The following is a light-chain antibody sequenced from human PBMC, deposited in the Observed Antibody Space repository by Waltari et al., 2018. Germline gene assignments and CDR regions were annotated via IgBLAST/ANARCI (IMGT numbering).Light chain of an antibody. J-gene: IGLJ3*02. CDR1: ALPKQY. CDR3: LSADSSGTSKV. V-gene: IGLV3-25*03. CDR2: KDT. Sequence: SYELTQPPSVSVSPGQTARIPCSGDALPKQYAFWYQQKPGQAPVLIIDKDTQRPSGIPGRFSGSSSGTTVTMTISGVQAEDEADYYCLSADSSGTSKVFGGGTKLTVL.